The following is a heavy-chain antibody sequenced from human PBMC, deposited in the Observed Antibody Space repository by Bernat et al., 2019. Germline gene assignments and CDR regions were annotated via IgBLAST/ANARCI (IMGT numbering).Heavy chain of an antibody. V-gene: IGHV3-7*03. Sequence: EVQLVESGGGLVQPGGSLRLSCAASGFTFSSYWMSWVRQAPGKGLEWVANIKQDGSEKYYVDSVKGRFTISRDNAKNSLYLQMNGLRAEDTAVYYCASAPEWLYYYGMDVWGQGTTVTVSS. CDR2: IKQDGSEK. CDR1: GFTFSSYW. CDR3: ASAPEWLYYYGMDV. J-gene: IGHJ6*02. D-gene: IGHD3-3*01.